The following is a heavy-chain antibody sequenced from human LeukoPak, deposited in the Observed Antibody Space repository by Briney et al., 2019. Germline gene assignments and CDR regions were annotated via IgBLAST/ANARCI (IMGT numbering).Heavy chain of an antibody. CDR1: RYTFTGYY. CDR3: ARGAVTTFWFDP. Sequence: ASVKVSCKASRYTFTGYYMHWVRQAPGQGVEWMGWLNPNSGGTNYAKKFQGRVTMTRDTSISTAYMELSRLRSDDTAVYYCARGAVTTFWFDPWGQGTLVTVSS. J-gene: IGHJ5*02. D-gene: IGHD4-11*01. V-gene: IGHV1-2*02. CDR2: LNPNSGGT.